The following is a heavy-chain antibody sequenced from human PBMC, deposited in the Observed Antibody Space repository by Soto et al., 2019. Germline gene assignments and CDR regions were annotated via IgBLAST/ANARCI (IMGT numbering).Heavy chain of an antibody. D-gene: IGHD6-13*01. CDR2: IIPIFGTA. J-gene: IGHJ6*02. V-gene: IGHV1-69*01. Sequence: QVQLVQSGAEVKKPGSSVKVSCKASGGTFSSYAISWVRQAPGQGLEWMGGIIPIFGTANYAQKFQGRVTITADEPTSTAYMELSSLRSEDTAVYYCARDRNIAAPGVYYYGMDVWGQGTTVTVSS. CDR1: GGTFSSYA. CDR3: ARDRNIAAPGVYYYGMDV.